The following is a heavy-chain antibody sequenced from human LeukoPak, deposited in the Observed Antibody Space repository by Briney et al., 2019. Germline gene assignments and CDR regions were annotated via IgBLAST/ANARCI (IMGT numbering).Heavy chain of an antibody. CDR1: GFTVSSTY. J-gene: IGHJ5*02. V-gene: IGHV3-66*01. CDR2: IYSGGGT. D-gene: IGHD3-16*01. Sequence: GGSLRLSCAASGFTVSSTYMSWVRQAPGKGLQWVSVIYSGGGTYYAASVKGRFTISRDNSNNTVFLQMNNLRAEDTAVYYCARAVDFSPDVFPWGQGVRSSSP. CDR3: ARAVDFSPDVFP.